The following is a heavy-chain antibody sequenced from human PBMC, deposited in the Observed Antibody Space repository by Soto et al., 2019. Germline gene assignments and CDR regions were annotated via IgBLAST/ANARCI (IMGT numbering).Heavy chain of an antibody. V-gene: IGHV3-30-3*01. D-gene: IGHD6-13*01. CDR3: TAAGDYYYYGMDV. CDR2: ISYDGSNK. CDR1: GFTFSSYA. Sequence: AGGSLRLSCAASGFTFSSYAMHWVRQAPGKGLEWVAVISYDGSNKYYADSVKGRFTISRDNSKNTLYLQMNSLRAEDTAVYYCTAAGDYYYYGMDVWGQGTTVTSP. J-gene: IGHJ6*02.